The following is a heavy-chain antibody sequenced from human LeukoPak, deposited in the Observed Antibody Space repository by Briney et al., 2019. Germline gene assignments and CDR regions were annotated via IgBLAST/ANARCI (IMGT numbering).Heavy chain of an antibody. CDR2: ISGSGGST. D-gene: IGHD3-22*01. CDR3: AKAPTYYYDSSGFYYFDY. J-gene: IGHJ4*02. CDR1: GFTFSSYA. V-gene: IGHV3-23*01. Sequence: GGSLRLSCAASGFTFSSYAMSWVRQAPGKGLEWVSAISGSGGSTCYADSVKGRFTISRDNSKNTLYLQMNSLRAEDTAVYYCAKAPTYYYDSSGFYYFDYWGQGTLVTVSS.